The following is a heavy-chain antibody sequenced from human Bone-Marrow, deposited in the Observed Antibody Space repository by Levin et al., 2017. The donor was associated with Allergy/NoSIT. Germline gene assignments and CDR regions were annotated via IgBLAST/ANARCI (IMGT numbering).Heavy chain of an antibody. CDR1: GFTFSSYW. CDR2: IKQDGSEK. D-gene: IGHD2-2*02. J-gene: IGHJ5*02. V-gene: IGHV3-7*03. CDR3: AREAHLVPAAICETGALCFTTQNWFDP. Sequence: PGGSLRLSCAASGFTFSSYWMSWVRQAPGKGLEWVANIKQDGSEKYYVDSVKGRFTISRDNAKNSLYLQMNSLRAEDTAVYYCAREAHLVPAAICETGALCFTTQNWFDPWGQGTLVTVSS.